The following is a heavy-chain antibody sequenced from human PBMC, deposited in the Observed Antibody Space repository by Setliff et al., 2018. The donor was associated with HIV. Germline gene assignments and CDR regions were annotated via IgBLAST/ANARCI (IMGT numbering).Heavy chain of an antibody. J-gene: IGHJ4*02. Sequence: GGSLRLSCAASGLTFSSYAMSWVRQAPGKGLEWVAGFIGSADTMYYEDSVKGRFAISRDNSKNTLYLQMNNLRVEDTAIYYCAKDPVRAHGGSGWYYFDSWGQGTLVTVSS. CDR3: AKDPVRAHGGSGWYYFDS. V-gene: IGHV3-23*01. CDR2: FIGSADTM. D-gene: IGHD6-13*01. CDR1: GLTFSSYA.